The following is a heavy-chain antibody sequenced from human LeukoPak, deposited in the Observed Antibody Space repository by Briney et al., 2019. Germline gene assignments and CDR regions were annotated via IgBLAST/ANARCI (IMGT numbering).Heavy chain of an antibody. CDR2: ISYDGSNK. CDR3: ARDQVAGYYYYGMDV. J-gene: IGHJ6*02. Sequence: GRSLRLSCAASGFTFSSYAMHWVRQAPGKGLEWVAVISYDGSNKYYADSVKGRFTISRDNSKNTLYLQMNSLRAEDTAVYYCARDQVAGYYYYGMDVWGQGTTVTVSS. D-gene: IGHD6-19*01. V-gene: IGHV3-30*14. CDR1: GFTFSSYA.